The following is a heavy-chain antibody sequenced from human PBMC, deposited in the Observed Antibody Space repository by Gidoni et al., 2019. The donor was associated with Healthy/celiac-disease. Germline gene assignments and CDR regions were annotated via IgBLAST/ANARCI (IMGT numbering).Heavy chain of an antibody. CDR2: INQDGTEK. Sequence: EVQLLESGGCLVPPGGSLSLSCAGSAIPFGSHWMSWVRPAPGKGLEWLANINQDGTEKYYVDSVKGRFTISRDNAKHSLYLQMNSLRAEDTAVYYCAREGGPYCSGGSCHDYWGQGTLVTVSS. CDR3: AREGGPYCSGGSCHDY. CDR1: AIPFGSHW. J-gene: IGHJ4*02. D-gene: IGHD2-15*01. V-gene: IGHV3-7*01.